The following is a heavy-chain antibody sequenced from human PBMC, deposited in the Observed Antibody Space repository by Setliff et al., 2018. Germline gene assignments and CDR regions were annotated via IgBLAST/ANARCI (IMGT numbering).Heavy chain of an antibody. J-gene: IGHJ4*02. CDR3: ATLPYSSGPLHDY. D-gene: IGHD6-19*01. CDR1: GGSMSRSNYY. V-gene: IGHV4-39*01. Sequence: SETLSLTCSVSGGSMSRSNYYWGWIRQSPGKELEWIGSVYYYSGVTYYNPSLESRVTIFLDASKNQFSLKLGSVIAADTAVYYCATLPYSSGPLHDYWGQGTLVTVSS. CDR2: VYYYSGVT.